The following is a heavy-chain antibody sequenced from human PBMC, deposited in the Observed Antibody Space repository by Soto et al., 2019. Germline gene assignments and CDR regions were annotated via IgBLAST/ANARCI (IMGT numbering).Heavy chain of an antibody. D-gene: IGHD3-16*02. J-gene: IGHJ4*02. Sequence: EVRLLESGGGPVQPGESLRLSCEAFGFTFNNYGMDWVRQAPGRGLEWISFISGASDTTYYADSVKGRFIISRDNSKNTLYLQMNSLRAEDTAIYYCAKSFTQSNVWRAYRHKTHFDYWGQGALVTVTS. V-gene: IGHV3-23*01. CDR1: GFTFNNYG. CDR2: ISGASDTT. CDR3: AKSFTQSNVWRAYRHKTHFDY.